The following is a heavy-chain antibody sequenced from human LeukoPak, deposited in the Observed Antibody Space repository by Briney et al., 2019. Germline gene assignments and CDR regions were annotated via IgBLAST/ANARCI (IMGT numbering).Heavy chain of an antibody. V-gene: IGHV3-74*01. Sequence: GGSLRLSCAASGFTFSSYWMHWVRQAPGKGLVWVSRINSDGSSTSYADSVKGRFTISRDNAKNTLYLQMNSLRAEDTAVYYCARFGSSGYTVDYWGQGTLVTVSS. CDR1: GFTFSSYW. CDR3: ARFGSSGYTVDY. D-gene: IGHD3-22*01. J-gene: IGHJ4*02. CDR2: INSDGSST.